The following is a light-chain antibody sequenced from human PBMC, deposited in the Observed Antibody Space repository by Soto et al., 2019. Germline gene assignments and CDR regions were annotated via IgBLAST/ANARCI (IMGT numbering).Light chain of an antibody. CDR1: NSDVGGYNY. J-gene: IGLJ3*02. Sequence: QSALTQPASVSGSRGQSINISCTGTNSDVGGYNYVSWYQQHQGKAPELMIYEVSNRPSGVSDRFSGSKSGNTATLTISGLQAEDEADYYCSSYTSRTTGVFGGGTKLTVL. CDR3: SSYTSRTTGV. V-gene: IGLV2-14*01. CDR2: EVS.